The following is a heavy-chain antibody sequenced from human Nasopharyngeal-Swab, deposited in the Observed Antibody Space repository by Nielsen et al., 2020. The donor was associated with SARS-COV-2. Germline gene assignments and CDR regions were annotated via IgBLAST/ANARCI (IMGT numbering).Heavy chain of an antibody. CDR2: FDPEDGET. CDR3: ATGFAITMVRGVRYYYYGMDV. J-gene: IGHJ6*02. D-gene: IGHD3-10*01. Sequence: ASVKVSCKASGYTLTELSMHWVRQAPGKGREGMGGFDPEDGETIYAQKFQGRVTMTEDTSTDTAYMELSSLRSEDTAVYYCATGFAITMVRGVRYYYYGMDVWGQGTTVTVSS. CDR1: GYTLTELS. V-gene: IGHV1-24*01.